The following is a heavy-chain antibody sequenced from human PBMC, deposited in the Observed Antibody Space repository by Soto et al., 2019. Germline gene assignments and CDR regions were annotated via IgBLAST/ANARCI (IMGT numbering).Heavy chain of an antibody. D-gene: IGHD2-15*01. V-gene: IGHV4-61*08. CDR3: ARDRAATYYYYGMDV. CDR1: GGSVSSGGYY. J-gene: IGHJ6*02. CDR2: IYYSGST. Sequence: SETLSLTGTVSGGSVSSGGYYWSWIRQPPGKGLEWIGYIYYSGSTNYNPSLKSRVTISVDTSKNQFSLKLSSVTAADTAVYYCARDRAATYYYYGMDVWGQGTTVTVSS.